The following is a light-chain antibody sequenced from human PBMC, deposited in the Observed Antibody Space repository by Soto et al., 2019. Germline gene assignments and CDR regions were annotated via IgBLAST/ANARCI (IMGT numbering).Light chain of an antibody. CDR3: QQSYSSPFT. Sequence: DIQMNPSPSSLSASVGDRVTITCRASQSISSYLNWYQQKPGKAHNILIYAASSLPSAVPSKLSGSGSVTDFALTISRLQPEEFATYCCQQSYSSPFTFGPGTKVDIK. J-gene: IGKJ3*01. V-gene: IGKV1-39*01. CDR1: QSISSY. CDR2: AAS.